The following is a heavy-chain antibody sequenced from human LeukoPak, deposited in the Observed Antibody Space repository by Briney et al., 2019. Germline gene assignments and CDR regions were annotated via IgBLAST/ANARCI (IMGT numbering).Heavy chain of an antibody. CDR1: GFTFSSYG. Sequence: PGGSLTLSCPASGFTFSSYGMHWLRPAPGKGRDWVSCIRHDGSNKYYADSIKGRFTISRDNSKNTLYLQMNSLRAEDSAMYYCAKPQDTGMDPFDYWGQGTLVTVSS. D-gene: IGHD5-18*01. CDR3: AKPQDTGMDPFDY. J-gene: IGHJ4*02. CDR2: IRHDGSNK. V-gene: IGHV3-30*02.